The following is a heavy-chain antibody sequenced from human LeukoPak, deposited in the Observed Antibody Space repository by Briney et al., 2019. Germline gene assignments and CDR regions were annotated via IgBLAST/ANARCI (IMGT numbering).Heavy chain of an antibody. D-gene: IGHD4-17*01. CDR2: MSTKSGNT. CDR3: ARTDGDLDY. Sequence: ASVKVSCKASGYTFTSYDINWVRQGTGQGLEWMGWMSTKSGNTGNAQKFQGRVTMTRDTSISTAYMELSSLRSEDTAVYYCARTDGDLDYWGQGTLVTVSS. CDR1: GYTFTSYD. J-gene: IGHJ4*02. V-gene: IGHV1-8*01.